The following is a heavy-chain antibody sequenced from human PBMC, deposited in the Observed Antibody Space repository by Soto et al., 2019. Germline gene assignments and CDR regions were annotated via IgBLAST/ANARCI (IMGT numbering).Heavy chain of an antibody. J-gene: IGHJ4*02. V-gene: IGHV4-59*01. D-gene: IGHD4-17*01. CDR1: GGSISSYY. Sequence: PSETLSLTCTVSGGSISSYYWRWIRQPPGKGLEWIGYIYYSGSTNYNPSLKSRVTISVDTSKNQFSLKLSSVTAADTAVYYCARHGGYLGPNDYWGQGTLVTVSS. CDR2: IYYSGST. CDR3: ARHGGYLGPNDY.